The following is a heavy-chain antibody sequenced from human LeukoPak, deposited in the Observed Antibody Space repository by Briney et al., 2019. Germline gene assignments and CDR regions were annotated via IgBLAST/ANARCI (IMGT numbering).Heavy chain of an antibody. J-gene: IGHJ4*02. V-gene: IGHV3-23*01. CDR2: ISGSGGST. D-gene: IGHD2-15*01. CDR3: AKSSLVVPATADY. Sequence: GGSLRLSCAASGFTFSSYGVSWVRQAPGKGLEWVSAISGSGGSTYYADSVKGRFTISRDNSKNTLYLQMNSMRTEDTAVYYCAKSSLVVPATADYWGQGTLVTVSS. CDR1: GFTFSSYG.